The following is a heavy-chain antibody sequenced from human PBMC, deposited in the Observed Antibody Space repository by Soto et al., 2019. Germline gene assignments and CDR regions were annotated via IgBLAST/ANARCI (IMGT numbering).Heavy chain of an antibody. CDR3: ARSHGSGSYFNDY. CDR2: IYYSGST. V-gene: IGHV4-30-4*01. D-gene: IGHD3-10*01. CDR1: GGSISSGNYC. Sequence: SETLSLTCTVSGGSISSGNYCWSWIRQPPGKGLEWIGCIYYSGSTYYNPSLKSRVTISVDASKNQFSLKLSSVTAADTAVYYCARSHGSGSYFNDYWGQGTLVTVSS. J-gene: IGHJ4*02.